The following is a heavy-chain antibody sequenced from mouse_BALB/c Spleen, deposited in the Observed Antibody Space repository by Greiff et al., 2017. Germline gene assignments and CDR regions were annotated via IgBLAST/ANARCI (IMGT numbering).Heavy chain of an antibody. CDR1: GYAFTNYL. D-gene: IGHD2-3*01. Sequence: QVQLQQSGAELVRPGTSVKVSCKASGYAFTNYLIEWVKQRPGQGLEWIGVINPGSGGTNYNEKFKGKATLTADKSSSTAYMQLSSLTSDDSAVYFCARGPIYGGYYVVDYWGQGTTLTVSS. CDR2: INPGSGGT. J-gene: IGHJ2*01. V-gene: IGHV1-54*01. CDR3: ARGPIYGGYYVVDY.